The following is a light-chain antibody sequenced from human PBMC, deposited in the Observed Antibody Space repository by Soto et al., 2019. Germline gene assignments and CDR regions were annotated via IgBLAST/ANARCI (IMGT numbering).Light chain of an antibody. CDR1: SSDVGGYDF. Sequence: QSVLTQPASVSGSPGQSITISCTGTSSDVGGYDFVSWYQHHPGKAPRLIIYDVTKRPSGVPDRFSGSKSGNTASLTISGLQAEDESEYYCCSYAGFYTVVFGGGTKLTVL. CDR2: DVT. J-gene: IGLJ3*02. CDR3: CSYAGFYTVV. V-gene: IGLV2-11*01.